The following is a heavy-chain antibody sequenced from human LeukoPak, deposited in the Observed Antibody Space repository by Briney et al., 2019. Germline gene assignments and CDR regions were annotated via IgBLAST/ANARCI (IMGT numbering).Heavy chain of an antibody. CDR1: GGSISSGDYY. D-gene: IGHD3-9*01. CDR2: IYYSGST. Sequence: PSETLSLTCTVSGGSISSGDYYWSWIRQPPGKGLEWIGYIYYSGSTYYNPSLKSRVTRSVDTSKNQFSLKLSSVTAADTAVYYCARDISLRYFDWPNDWFDPWGQGTLVTVSS. J-gene: IGHJ5*02. V-gene: IGHV4-30-4*01. CDR3: ARDISLRYFDWPNDWFDP.